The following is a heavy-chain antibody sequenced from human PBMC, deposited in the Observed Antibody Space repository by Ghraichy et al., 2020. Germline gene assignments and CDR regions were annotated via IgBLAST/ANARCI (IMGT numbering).Heavy chain of an antibody. CDR3: ARRSGGDWFFDY. V-gene: IGHV4-39*01. CDR2: IYYTGST. D-gene: IGHD2-21*01. Sequence: SQTLSLTCTVSGGSISSSSYYWGWVRQPPGKGLEWIGSIYYTGSTYSNPSLKSRVTISVDTSKNQFSLKLSSVTAADTAVYYCARRSGGDWFFDYWGQGTLGTVSS. CDR1: GGSISSSSYY. J-gene: IGHJ4*02.